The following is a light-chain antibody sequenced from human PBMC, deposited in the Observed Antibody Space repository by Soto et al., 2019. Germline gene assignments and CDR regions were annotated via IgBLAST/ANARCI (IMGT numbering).Light chain of an antibody. V-gene: IGLV1-47*01. CDR3: AAWDDSLCVL. J-gene: IGLJ2*01. Sequence: SVLTQPPSASGTPGQRVTISCSGSSSNIGSNYVYWYQQLPGTAPKLLIYRNNQRPSGVPDRFSGSKSGTSASLAISGLRSEDEADYYCAAWDDSLCVLFGGGTKVTVL. CDR1: SSNIGSNY. CDR2: RNN.